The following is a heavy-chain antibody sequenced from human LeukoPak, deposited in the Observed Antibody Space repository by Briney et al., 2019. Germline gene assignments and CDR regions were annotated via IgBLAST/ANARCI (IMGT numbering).Heavy chain of an antibody. J-gene: IGHJ6*03. V-gene: IGHV1-2*02. CDR3: ARCGSGTDLYDYYFMDV. CDR1: GYTFTGFY. CDR2: INPNIGGT. D-gene: IGHD3-10*01. Sequence: ASVKVSCKASGYTFTGFYIHWVRQAPGQGPEWMGWINPNIGGTNYAQKFRGRVSLTRDTSTSTAYMELNSLRSDGTAVYYCARCGSGTDLYDYYFMDVWGKGTTVTVSS.